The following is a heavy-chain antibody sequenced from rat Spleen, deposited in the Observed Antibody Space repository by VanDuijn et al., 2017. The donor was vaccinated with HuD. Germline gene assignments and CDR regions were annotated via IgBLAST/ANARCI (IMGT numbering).Heavy chain of an antibody. CDR1: GFTFSSSP. CDR3: ARRYYSGFDY. D-gene: IGHD1-1*01. CDR2: ISYEGSST. V-gene: IGHV5-22*01. J-gene: IGHJ2*01. Sequence: EVQLMESGGGSVQPGRSLKLSCAASGFTFSSSPMAWVRQAPKKGLEWVASISYEGSSTYYGDSVKGRFTISRDNAKSTLYLQMDSLRSEDTATYYCARRYYSGFDYWGQGVMATVSS.